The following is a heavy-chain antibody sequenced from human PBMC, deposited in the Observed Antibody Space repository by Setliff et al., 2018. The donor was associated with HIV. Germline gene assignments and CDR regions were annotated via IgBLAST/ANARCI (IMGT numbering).Heavy chain of an antibody. D-gene: IGHD3-16*01. CDR1: GGSLSGYY. Sequence: LSLTCGVYGGSLSGYYWSWIRQTPGKGLEWIGQITPSGGVNYNPSFTTRVTITGDRSNDQLSLTLAPLIAADTAVYYCARGGDANAHDYWGPGTRVTVSS. CDR3: ARGGDANAHDY. J-gene: IGHJ4*02. V-gene: IGHV4-34*01. CDR2: ITPSGGV.